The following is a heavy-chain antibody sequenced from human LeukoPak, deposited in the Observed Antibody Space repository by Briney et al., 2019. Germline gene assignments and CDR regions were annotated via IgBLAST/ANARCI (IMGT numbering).Heavy chain of an antibody. CDR2: IYYSGST. D-gene: IGHD6-19*01. CDR3: ARDRYSSGSRYFDS. V-gene: IGHV4-59*12. J-gene: IGHJ4*02. Sequence: SETLSLTCTVSGGSISSYYWSWIRQPPGKGLEWIGYIYYSGSTNYNPSLKSRVTISVDTSNNQFSLKLTSVTAADTAVYYCARDRYSSGSRYFDSWGQGTLVTVSS. CDR1: GGSISSYY.